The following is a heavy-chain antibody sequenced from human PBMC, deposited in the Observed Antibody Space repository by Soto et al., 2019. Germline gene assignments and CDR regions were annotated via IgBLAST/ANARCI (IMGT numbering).Heavy chain of an antibody. CDR2: ISYDGSNK. CDR3: ASEPGDMVLPFDP. D-gene: IGHD3-10*01. Sequence: QVQLVESGGGVVQPGRSLRLSCAASGFTFSSYAMHWVRQAPGKGLEWVAVISYDGSNKYYADSVKGRFTISRDNSKNTQYLQMNSLRADDTAVYYCASEPGDMVLPFDPWGQGTLVTVSS. J-gene: IGHJ5*02. CDR1: GFTFSSYA. V-gene: IGHV3-30-3*01.